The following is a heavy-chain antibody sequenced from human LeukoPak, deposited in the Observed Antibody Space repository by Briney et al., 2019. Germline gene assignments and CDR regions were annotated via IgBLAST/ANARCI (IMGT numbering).Heavy chain of an antibody. V-gene: IGHV4-34*01. CDR1: GGSFSGYY. D-gene: IGHD6-19*01. Sequence: SETLSLTCAVYGGSFSGYYWGWIRQPPGKGLEWIGEINHSGSTNYNPSLKSRVTISVDTSKNQFSLKLSSVTAADTAVYYCARGLGDIAVAGTGDYWGQGTLVTVSS. J-gene: IGHJ4*02. CDR3: ARGLGDIAVAGTGDY. CDR2: INHSGST.